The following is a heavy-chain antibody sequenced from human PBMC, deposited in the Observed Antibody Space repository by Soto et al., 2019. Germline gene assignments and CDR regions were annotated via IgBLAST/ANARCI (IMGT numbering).Heavy chain of an antibody. CDR1: GGSISSYY. Sequence: SETLSLTCTVSGGSISSYYWSWIRQPPGKGLEWIGYIYYSGSTNYNPSLKSRVTISVDTSKNQFSLKLSSVTAADTAVYFCARQAWFGDPEIWSDPWGQGTLVTGSS. J-gene: IGHJ5*02. D-gene: IGHD3-10*01. CDR2: IYYSGST. V-gene: IGHV4-59*01. CDR3: ARQAWFGDPEIWSDP.